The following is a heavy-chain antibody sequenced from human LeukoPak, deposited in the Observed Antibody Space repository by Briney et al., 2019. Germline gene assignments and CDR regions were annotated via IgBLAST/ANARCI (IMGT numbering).Heavy chain of an antibody. CDR2: INPSGGST. V-gene: IGHV1-46*03. CDR3: ARLRYDFWSGYYSYYFDC. Sequence: GASVKVSCKASGYTFTSYYMHWVRQAPGQGLEWMGIINPSGGSTSYAQKFQGRVTMTRDTSTSTVYMELSSLRSEDTAVYYCARLRYDFWSGYYSYYFDCWGQGTLVTVSS. J-gene: IGHJ4*02. D-gene: IGHD3-3*01. CDR1: GYTFTSYY.